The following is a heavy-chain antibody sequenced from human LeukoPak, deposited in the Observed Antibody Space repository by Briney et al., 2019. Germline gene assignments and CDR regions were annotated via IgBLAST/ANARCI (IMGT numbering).Heavy chain of an antibody. CDR1: GGSISSYY. D-gene: IGHD1-26*01. Sequence: PSETLSLTCTVSGGSISSYYRSWIRQPAGKGLEWIGRIYTSGSTNYNPSLKSRVTIPVDKSKNQFSLKLSSVTAADTAVYYCAREGAANFYYYYYYMDVWGKGTTVTVSS. CDR3: AREGAANFYYYYYYMDV. CDR2: IYTSGST. V-gene: IGHV4-4*07. J-gene: IGHJ6*03.